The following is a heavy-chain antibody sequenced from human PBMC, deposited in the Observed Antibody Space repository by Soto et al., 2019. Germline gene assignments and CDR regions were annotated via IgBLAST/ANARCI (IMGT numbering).Heavy chain of an antibody. CDR2: IISSGSFV. CDR1: GFPFNITG. Sequence: EVHLVESGGGLVKPGGSLRLSCEASGFPFNITGMNWVRQAPGKGLEWVSSIISSGSFVDYAASVQGRLAISRDNATNSLYQQRNNLRVEDSGVYYCAKDGAAGSVMDVWGQGTTVTVSS. CDR3: AKDGAAGSVMDV. D-gene: IGHD6-13*01. J-gene: IGHJ6*02. V-gene: IGHV3-21*01.